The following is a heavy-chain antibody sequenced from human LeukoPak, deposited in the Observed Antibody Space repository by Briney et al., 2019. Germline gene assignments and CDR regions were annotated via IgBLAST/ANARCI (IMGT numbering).Heavy chain of an antibody. D-gene: IGHD1/OR15-1a*01. Sequence: PSETLSLTCAVYGGSFSGYYWSWIRQPPGKGLEWIGEINHSGSTNYNPSLKSRVTISVDTSKNQFSLKLSSVTAADTAVYYCASKNNDLVDYWGQGTLVTVSS. CDR2: INHSGST. CDR3: ASKNNDLVDY. V-gene: IGHV4-34*01. J-gene: IGHJ4*02. CDR1: GGSFSGYY.